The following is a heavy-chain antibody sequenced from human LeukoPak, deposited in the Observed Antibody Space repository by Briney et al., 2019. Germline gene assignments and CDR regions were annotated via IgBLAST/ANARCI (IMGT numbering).Heavy chain of an antibody. J-gene: IGHJ4*02. CDR1: GFNFSRDS. D-gene: IGHD3-16*01. CDR3: VKDLPVLHY. Sequence: GGSLTLSCAASGFNFSRDSMNWVRQAPGKGLEHLAFIIPDGSDKYHADSVKGRFTISRDNSRNTLYLQMNGLRGDDTAVYYCVKDLPVLHYWGQGTLVTVSS. V-gene: IGHV3-30*02. CDR2: IIPDGSDK.